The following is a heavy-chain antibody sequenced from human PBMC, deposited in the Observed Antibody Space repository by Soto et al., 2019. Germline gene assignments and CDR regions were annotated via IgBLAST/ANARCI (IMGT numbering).Heavy chain of an antibody. V-gene: IGHV4-39*01. D-gene: IGHD3-9*01. CDR3: ARVDVLTIAETATRDYYYGMDV. CDR1: GGFFGSGNSH. CDR2: IYLSGAT. J-gene: IGHJ6*02. Sequence: QLQLQESGPGLVKSSETLSLTCTVSGGFFGSGNSHWGWIRQPPGKGLEWIGSIYLSGATYYNPSLESRVTMSVDTSRNQFSLKLSSVSAADTAIYYCARVDVLTIAETATRDYYYGMDVWGQGTTVTVSS.